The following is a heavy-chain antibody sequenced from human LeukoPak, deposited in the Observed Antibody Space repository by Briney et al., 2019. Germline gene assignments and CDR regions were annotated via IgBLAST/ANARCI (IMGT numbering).Heavy chain of an antibody. Sequence: ASVKVSCKASGYTFTSYGISWVRQAPGQGLEWMGWISVYNGNTNYAQKLQGRVTMTTDTSTSTAYMELRSLRSDDTAVYYCARDHAGYIVVVPAVHFDYWGQGTLVTVSS. V-gene: IGHV1-18*04. CDR2: ISVYNGNT. CDR1: GYTFTSYG. D-gene: IGHD2-2*01. J-gene: IGHJ4*02. CDR3: ARDHAGYIVVVPAVHFDY.